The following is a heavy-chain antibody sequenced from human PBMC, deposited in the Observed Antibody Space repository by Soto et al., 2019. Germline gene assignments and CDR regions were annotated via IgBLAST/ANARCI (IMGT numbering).Heavy chain of an antibody. D-gene: IGHD2-15*01. Sequence: EAQLVESGGDLVQPGGSLRLSCAASGFSFSSYSMNWFRQAPGKGLEWVSYISRSSNTINYADSVKGRFTISRDNAKNSLFLQMNSLRAEDTAVYCCARDREYCSGDKCYETGSAYWGQGTLVTVSS. CDR3: ARDREYCSGDKCYETGSAY. V-gene: IGHV3-48*01. CDR2: ISRSSNTI. J-gene: IGHJ4*02. CDR1: GFSFSSYS.